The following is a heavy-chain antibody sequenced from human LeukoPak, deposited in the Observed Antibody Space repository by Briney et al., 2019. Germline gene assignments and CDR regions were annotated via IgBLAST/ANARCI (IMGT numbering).Heavy chain of an antibody. Sequence: SETLSLTCTVSGGSISSYYWSWIRQPPGKGLKWIGYIYYSGSTNYNPSLKSRVTISVDTSKNQFSLKLSSVTAADTAVYYCARDLDGSATNWFDPWGQGTLVTVSS. CDR1: GGSISSYY. V-gene: IGHV4-59*01. CDR2: IYYSGST. CDR3: ARDLDGSATNWFDP. D-gene: IGHD3-10*01. J-gene: IGHJ5*02.